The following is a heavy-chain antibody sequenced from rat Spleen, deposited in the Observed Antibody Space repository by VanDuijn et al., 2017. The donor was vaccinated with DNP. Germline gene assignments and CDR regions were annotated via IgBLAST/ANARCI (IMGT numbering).Heavy chain of an antibody. Sequence: EVQLVVSGGGLVQPGRSLKLSCAASGFTFSDYAMAWVRQAPTKGLEWVASISYDGSSTYYRDSVKGRFTISRDNAKSTLYLQMDSLRSEDTATYYCASPVGYFDYWGQGVMVTVSS. V-gene: IGHV5-29*01. J-gene: IGHJ2*01. CDR3: ASPVGYFDY. CDR2: ISYDGSST. CDR1: GFTFSDYA.